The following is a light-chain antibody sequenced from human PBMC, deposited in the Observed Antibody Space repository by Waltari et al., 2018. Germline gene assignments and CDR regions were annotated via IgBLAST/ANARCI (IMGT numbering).Light chain of an antibody. CDR3: QQRSNWPLT. V-gene: IGKV3-11*01. Sequence: EIVFTHSPATLSLSPGETATLSCRASQSVSSYLAWYQQKPGQAPRLLIYDASNRATGIPARFSGSGSGTDFTLTISSLEPEDFAVYYCQQRSNWPLTFGQGTRLEIK. CDR1: QSVSSY. CDR2: DAS. J-gene: IGKJ5*01.